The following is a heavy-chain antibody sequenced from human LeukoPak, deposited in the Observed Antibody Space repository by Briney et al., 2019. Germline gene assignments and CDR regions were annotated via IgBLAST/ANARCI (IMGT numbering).Heavy chain of an antibody. V-gene: IGHV3-23*01. CDR2: ISGSGGST. CDR1: GFTLSSYA. J-gene: IGHJ4*02. CDR3: AKRGVGSGSYPTYYFDY. Sequence: GGSLRLSCAASGFTLSSYAMSWVRQARGKGLEWVSAISGSGGSTYYADSVKGRFTISRDNSKNTLYLQMNSLRAEDTAVYYCAKRGVGSGSYPTYYFDYWGQGTLVTVSS. D-gene: IGHD1-26*01.